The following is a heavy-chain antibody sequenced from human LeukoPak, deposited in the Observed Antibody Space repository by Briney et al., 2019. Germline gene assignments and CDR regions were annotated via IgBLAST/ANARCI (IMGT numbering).Heavy chain of an antibody. CDR3: ARLWRPHDYDNWFDY. CDR1: GASITSSF. V-gene: IGHV4-59*01. Sequence: PSQTLSLTCSVSGASITSSFWSWIRQPPGKGLEMIGYIYYSGRGNYKPSLKGRVDISLDTSKNRVSLKLTSVTAADTAVYYCARLWRPHDYDNWFDYWGQGSLVTVPS. D-gene: IGHD4-17*01. CDR2: IYYSGRG. J-gene: IGHJ5*01.